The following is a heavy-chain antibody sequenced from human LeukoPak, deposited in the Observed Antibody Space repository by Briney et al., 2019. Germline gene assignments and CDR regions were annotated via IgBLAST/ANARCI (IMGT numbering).Heavy chain of an antibody. D-gene: IGHD3-16*02. CDR3: ARDGADYDYVWGSYRRVLYFDY. CDR2: IWYDGSNK. J-gene: IGHJ4*02. CDR1: GFTVSSNY. V-gene: IGHV3-33*08. Sequence: GGSLRLSCAASGFTVSSNYMSWVRQAPGKGLEWVAVIWYDGSNKYYADSVKGRFTISRDNSKNTLYLQMNSLRAEDTAVYYCARDGADYDYVWGSYRRVLYFDYWGQGTLVTVSS.